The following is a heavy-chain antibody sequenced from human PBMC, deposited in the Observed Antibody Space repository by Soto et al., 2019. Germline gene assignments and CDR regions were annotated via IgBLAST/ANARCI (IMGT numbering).Heavy chain of an antibody. D-gene: IGHD2-21*01. V-gene: IGHV4-31*03. CDR1: GAALNSGNYY. J-gene: IGHJ5*02. Sequence: SETLSLTCSVSGAALNSGNYYWSWIRQVPGKGLEWIGRIYVTGAVDYNPSLRDRITISQDTSERQFSLNLRLVTAADTAVYYCARLRIATNNYKWSDPWGQGTLVTVSS. CDR3: ARLRIATNNYKWSDP. CDR2: IYVTGAV.